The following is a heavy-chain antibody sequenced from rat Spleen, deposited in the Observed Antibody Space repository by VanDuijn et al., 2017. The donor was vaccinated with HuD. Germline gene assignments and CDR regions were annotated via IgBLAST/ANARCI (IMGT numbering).Heavy chain of an antibody. V-gene: IGHV3-1*01. D-gene: IGHD1-6*01. Sequence: EVQLQESGPGLVKPSQSLSLTCSVTDYSITSNYWGWIRKFPGNKMEWMGFITYSGTTTYNPSLKSRISITRDTSKNQFFLQVFSVTSEDTSTYYCARSEGTHYYLPFADWGQGALVTVSS. J-gene: IGHJ3*01. CDR1: DYSITSNY. CDR3: ARSEGTHYYLPFAD. CDR2: ITYSGTT.